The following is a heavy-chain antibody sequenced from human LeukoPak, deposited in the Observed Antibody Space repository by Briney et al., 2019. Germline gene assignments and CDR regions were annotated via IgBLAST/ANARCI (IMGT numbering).Heavy chain of an antibody. Sequence: GGSLRLSCAASGFTFSSYAMSWVRQAPGKGLEWVSAISGSGGSTYYADSVKGRFTISRDNSKNTLYLQMNSLRAEDTAVYYCAKDHRITMVRGVNFDYWGQGTLVTVSS. D-gene: IGHD3-10*01. CDR1: GFTFSSYA. CDR2: ISGSGGST. V-gene: IGHV3-23*01. J-gene: IGHJ4*02. CDR3: AKDHRITMVRGVNFDY.